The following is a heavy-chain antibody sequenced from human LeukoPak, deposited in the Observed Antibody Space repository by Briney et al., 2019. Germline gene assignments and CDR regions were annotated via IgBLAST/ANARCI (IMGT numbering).Heavy chain of an antibody. Sequence: PGGSLRLSCAASGFTFSSYAMSWVRQAPGKGLEWVSTIRSGGGYTYYADSVKGRFTISRDNSKNTLYLQMNSLRAEDTAVYNCAKSLYYYCYMDVWGKGTTVTVSS. V-gene: IGHV3-23*01. CDR1: GFTFSSYA. CDR2: IRSGGGYT. CDR3: AKSLYYYCYMDV. J-gene: IGHJ6*03.